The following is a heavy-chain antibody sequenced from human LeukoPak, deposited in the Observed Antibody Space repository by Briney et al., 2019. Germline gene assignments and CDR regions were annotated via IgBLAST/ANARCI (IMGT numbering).Heavy chain of an antibody. Sequence: GVSLRLSCASSRFTLTSYEVNGGLQSPVLGRLWVSYSSSGSSSIFYADSVKGRFTISRDNAKNSLYLQMNSLRVEDTAVYYCARGGIAVRFAYWGQGTLVTVSS. CDR2: SSSGSSSI. D-gene: IGHD6-6*01. CDR3: ARGGIAVRFAY. V-gene: IGHV3-48*03. J-gene: IGHJ4*02. CDR1: RFTLTSYE.